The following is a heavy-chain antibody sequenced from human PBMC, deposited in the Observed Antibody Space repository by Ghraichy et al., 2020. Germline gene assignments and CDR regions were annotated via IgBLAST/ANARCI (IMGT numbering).Heavy chain of an antibody. CDR3: ANGYCSSTSCYGSPDYHYYYGMDV. D-gene: IGHD2-2*01. V-gene: IGHV3-30-3*01. CDR1: GFTFSTYA. J-gene: IGHJ6*02. CDR2: ISYDGSNK. Sequence: GGSLRLSCAASGFTFSTYAMHWVRQAPGKGLEWVALISYDGSNKYYADSVKGRFTISRDNSKNTLSLQMNTLRADDTALYYCANGYCSSTSCYGSPDYHYYYGMDVWGQGTTVTVSS.